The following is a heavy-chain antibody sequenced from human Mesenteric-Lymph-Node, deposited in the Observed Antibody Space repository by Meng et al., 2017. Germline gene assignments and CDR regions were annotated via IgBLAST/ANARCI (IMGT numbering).Heavy chain of an antibody. CDR2: ISYDGSNK. CDR1: GFTFSSYA. Sequence: GGSLRLSCAASGFTFSSYAMHWVRQAPGKGLEWVAVISYDGSNKYYADSVKGRFTISRDNSKNTLYLQMNSLRAEDTAVYYCARAMVDAFDIWGQGTMVTVSS. J-gene: IGHJ3*02. D-gene: IGHD3-10*01. V-gene: IGHV3-30*01. CDR3: ARAMVDAFDI.